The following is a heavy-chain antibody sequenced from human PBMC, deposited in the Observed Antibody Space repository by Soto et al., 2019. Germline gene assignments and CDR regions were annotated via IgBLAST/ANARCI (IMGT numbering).Heavy chain of an antibody. V-gene: IGHV4-59*08. J-gene: IGHJ3*02. CDR3: ARHVGPYSISWYFWGAFDI. D-gene: IGHD6-13*01. Sequence: QVQLQESGPGLVKPSETLSLTCTVSGGSISSYYWSWIRQPPGKGLEWIGYIYYSGSTNYNPTLKSRVTISVDTSKNQFSLKLSSVTAADTAVYYCARHVGPYSISWYFWGAFDIWGQGTMVTVSS. CDR2: IYYSGST. CDR1: GGSISSYY.